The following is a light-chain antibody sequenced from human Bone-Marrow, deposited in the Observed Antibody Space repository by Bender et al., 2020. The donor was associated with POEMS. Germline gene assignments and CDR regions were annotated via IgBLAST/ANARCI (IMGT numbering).Light chain of an antibody. CDR2: DNY. CDR1: NIGTKS. Sequence: SYVLTQPPSVSVAPGQTPRMACGGNNIGTKSVHWFQQKPGQAPVLVVYDNYGRPSGIPERFSGSNSGNTATLTITRVEAGDEADYYCQVWDSTSDHQAVFGGGTQLTVL. J-gene: IGLJ7*01. V-gene: IGLV3-21*02. CDR3: QVWDSTSDHQAV.